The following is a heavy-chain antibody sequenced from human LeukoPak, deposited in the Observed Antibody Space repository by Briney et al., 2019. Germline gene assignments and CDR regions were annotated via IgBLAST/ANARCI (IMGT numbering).Heavy chain of an antibody. Sequence: SETLSLTCSVYGRSFSGCYWTWVRQPPGKGLEWIGEVNHGGTTKFHPSLKSRVTMSVDTSKNQVSLNLRSVTAADTAVYFCAVGVSTMSFDHWGQGTQVTVSS. J-gene: IGHJ4*02. D-gene: IGHD3-10*02. CDR2: VNHGGTT. CDR1: GRSFSGCY. V-gene: IGHV4-34*01. CDR3: AVGVSTMSFDH.